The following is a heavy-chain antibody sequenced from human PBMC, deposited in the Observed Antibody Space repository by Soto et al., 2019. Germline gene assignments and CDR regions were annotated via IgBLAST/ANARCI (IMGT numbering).Heavy chain of an antibody. CDR3: AKDLRWLFDY. Sequence: LRLSCAASGFTFSSYGMHWVRQAPGKGLEWVAVISYDGSNKYYADSVKGRFTISRDNSKNTLYLQMNSLRAEDTAVYYCAKDLRWLFDYWGQGTLVTVSS. CDR2: ISYDGSNK. V-gene: IGHV3-30*18. CDR1: GFTFSSYG. J-gene: IGHJ4*02. D-gene: IGHD3-22*01.